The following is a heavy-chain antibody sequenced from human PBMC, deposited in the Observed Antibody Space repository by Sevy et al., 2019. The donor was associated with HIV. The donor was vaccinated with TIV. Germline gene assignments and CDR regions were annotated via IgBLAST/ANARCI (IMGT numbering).Heavy chain of an antibody. Sequence: GGSLRLSCAASGFTFSSYDMHWVRQATGKGLEWVSTIGSAGDTYYPGSVKGRFTISRENAKNSLYLQMNSLRAGDTAVYYCARAYRYGPKDVWGQGTTVTVSS. CDR3: ARAYRYGPKDV. V-gene: IGHV3-13*01. CDR2: IGSAGDT. CDR1: GFTFSSYD. J-gene: IGHJ6*02. D-gene: IGHD5-18*01.